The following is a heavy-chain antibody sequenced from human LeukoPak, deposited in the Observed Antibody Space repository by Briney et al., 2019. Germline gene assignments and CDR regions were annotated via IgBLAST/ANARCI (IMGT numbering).Heavy chain of an antibody. V-gene: IGHV4-59*01. CDR1: GSSITNYY. D-gene: IGHD6-25*01. Sequence: SETLSLTCTVSGSSITNYYWSWIRQSPGKGLEWIGYITYAGSTNYNPSLKSRVSISRDTSKNEFSLKVTSVPAADTAVYYCARVVEFQRQFDYWGQGVLVTVSS. CDR2: ITYAGST. CDR3: ARVVEFQRQFDY. J-gene: IGHJ4*02.